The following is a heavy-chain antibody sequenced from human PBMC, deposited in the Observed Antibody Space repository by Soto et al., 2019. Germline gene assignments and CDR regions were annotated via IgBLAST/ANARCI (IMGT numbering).Heavy chain of an antibody. CDR2: IYHSGST. Sequence: QLQLQESGSGLVKPSQTLSLTCAVSGGSISSGGYSWSWIRQPPGKGLEWIGYIYHSGSTYYNPSLKSRVTISVDRSKNQFSLKLSSVTAADTAVYYCARDRIAAQLNYWYFDLWGRGTLVTVSS. CDR3: ARDRIAAQLNYWYFDL. J-gene: IGHJ2*01. D-gene: IGHD6-6*01. CDR1: GGSISSGGYS. V-gene: IGHV4-30-2*01.